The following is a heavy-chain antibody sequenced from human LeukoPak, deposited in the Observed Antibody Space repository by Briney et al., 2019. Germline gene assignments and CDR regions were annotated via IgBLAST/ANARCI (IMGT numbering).Heavy chain of an antibody. V-gene: IGHV4-34*01. CDR2: INHSGST. CDR3: ARDRDCSSTSCPIDY. D-gene: IGHD2-2*01. CDR1: GGSFSGYY. J-gene: IGHJ4*02. Sequence: SETLSLTCAVYGGSFSGYYWSWIRQPPGKGLEWIGEINHSGSTNYNPSLKSRVTISVDTSKNQFSLKLSSVTAADTAVYYCARDRDCSSTSCPIDYWGQGTLVTVSS.